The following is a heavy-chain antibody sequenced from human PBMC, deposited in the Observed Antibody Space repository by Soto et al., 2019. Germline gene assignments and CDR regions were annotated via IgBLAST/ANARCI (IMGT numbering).Heavy chain of an antibody. J-gene: IGHJ6*02. CDR3: ARDRLMATAGTARHYFGLDV. CDR2: IYYSGNT. CDR1: GGSIRSGGYY. D-gene: IGHD5-18*01. Sequence: SETLSLTSTVSGGSIRSGGYYWSWVRQNPRRGLEWIGNIYYSGNTYYNPSLKSRLTISVDTSKNQFSLNLSSVTAADTAVYYCARDRLMATAGTARHYFGLDVWGQGTTVTVSS. V-gene: IGHV4-31*03.